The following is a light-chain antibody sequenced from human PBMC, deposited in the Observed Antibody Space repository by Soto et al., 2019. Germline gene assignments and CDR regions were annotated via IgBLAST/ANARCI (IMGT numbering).Light chain of an antibody. CDR3: QQYGDSPLT. J-gene: IGKJ4*01. CDR2: GAS. Sequence: ENVLTQSPGTLSLSPGERATLSCRASQTVSGSYVAWYQQKPGQTPRLLLYGASSRATGIPDRFSGSGSRTDFTLTISRLEPDDFAVYHCQQYGDSPLTFGGGTKVDIK. V-gene: IGKV3-20*01. CDR1: QTVSGSY.